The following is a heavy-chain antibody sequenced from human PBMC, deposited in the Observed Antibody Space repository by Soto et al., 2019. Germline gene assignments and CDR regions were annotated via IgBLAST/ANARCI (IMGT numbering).Heavy chain of an antibody. CDR1: GCTFTSYY. CDR3: ARGHYYDSSGYQGSDY. J-gene: IGHJ4*02. D-gene: IGHD3-22*01. Sequence: ASVKVSCKASGCTFTSYYMHWVRQAPGQGLEWMGIINPSGGSTSYAQKFQGRVTMTRDTSTSTVYMELSSLRSEDTAVYYCARGHYYDSSGYQGSDYWGQGTLVTVSS. V-gene: IGHV1-46*01. CDR2: INPSGGST.